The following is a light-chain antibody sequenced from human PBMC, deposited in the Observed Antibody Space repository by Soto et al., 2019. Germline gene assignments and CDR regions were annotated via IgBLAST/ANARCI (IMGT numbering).Light chain of an antibody. V-gene: IGKV3-11*01. J-gene: IGKJ5*01. CDR1: QSVSRY. Sequence: IVVAQSPGALALSPRRRATLPCRASQSVSRYLAWYQQKPGQAPRLLIYDASNRATGIPARFSGSGSGTDFTLTISSLEPEDFAVYYCQQRSSWPITFGQGTRLEIK. CDR2: DAS. CDR3: QQRSSWPIT.